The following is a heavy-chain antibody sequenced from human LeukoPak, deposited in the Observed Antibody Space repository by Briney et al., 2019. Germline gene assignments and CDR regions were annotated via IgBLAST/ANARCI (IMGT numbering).Heavy chain of an antibody. CDR2: TYISGST. D-gene: IGHD2-15*01. J-gene: IGHJ4*02. Sequence: SETLSLTCTVSGDSISGYQWNWIRRPAGKGLEWIGRTYISGSTNYNPSLQSRVTISVDQAREQFSLRLSSVTAADTAVYFCARGAPVAVAAFDYWGQGIMVTVSS. CDR3: ARGAPVAVAAFDY. V-gene: IGHV4-4*07. CDR1: GDSISGYQ.